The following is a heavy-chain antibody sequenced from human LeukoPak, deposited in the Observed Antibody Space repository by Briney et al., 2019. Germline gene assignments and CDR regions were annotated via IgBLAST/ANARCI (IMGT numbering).Heavy chain of an antibody. CDR1: GYTFTGYY. J-gene: IGHJ3*02. CDR2: INLSGGST. V-gene: IGHV1-46*01. CDR3: ARDLAVVTAILSQDDAFDI. Sequence: GASAKVSCKASGYTFTGYYMHWVRQAPGQGLEWMGIINLSGGSTSYAQKFQGRVTMTRDTSTSTVYMELSSLRSEDTAVYYCARDLAVVTAILSQDDAFDIWGQGTMVTVSS. D-gene: IGHD2-21*02.